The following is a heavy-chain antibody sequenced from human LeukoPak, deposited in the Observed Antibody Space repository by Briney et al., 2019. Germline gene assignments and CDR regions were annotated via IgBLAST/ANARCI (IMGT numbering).Heavy chain of an antibody. CDR1: GGSISSSSYY. Sequence: SETLSLTCTVSGGSISSSSYYWGWIRQPPGKGLEWIGSIYYSGSTYYNPSLKSRVTISVDTSKNQFSLKLSSVTAADTAVYYCARLFIFGGNFPVPAFDIWGQGTMVTVSS. V-gene: IGHV4-39*07. J-gene: IGHJ3*02. CDR2: IYYSGST. D-gene: IGHD4-23*01. CDR3: ARLFIFGGNFPVPAFDI.